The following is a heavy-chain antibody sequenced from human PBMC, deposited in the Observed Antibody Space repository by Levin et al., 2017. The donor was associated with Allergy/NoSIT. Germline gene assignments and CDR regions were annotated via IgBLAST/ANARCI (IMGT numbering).Heavy chain of an antibody. CDR1: GFTFSKYE. J-gene: IGHJ6*02. CDR3: ARGTYYDFWTHSYGMDV. Sequence: GESLKISCRTSGFTFSKYEMDWVRQAPGKGLEWVSYISSSGTTISYADSVKGRFTISRDNTNNSLYLQMNSLRAEDTAVYYCARGTYYDFWTHSYGMDVWGQGTTVTVSS. CDR2: ISSSGTTI. V-gene: IGHV3-48*03. D-gene: IGHD3-3*01.